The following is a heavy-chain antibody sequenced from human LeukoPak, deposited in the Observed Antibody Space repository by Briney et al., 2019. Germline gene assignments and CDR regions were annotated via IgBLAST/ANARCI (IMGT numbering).Heavy chain of an antibody. Sequence: GGSLRLSCVASGFAFGKYWMSWVHQAPGKGLEWVANIKLDGSEKNYVDSVKGRFTISRDNTKNSLYLQMNSLRVEDTAVYYCAKDYDSSGYYILDYWGQGTLVTVSS. J-gene: IGHJ4*02. CDR2: IKLDGSEK. D-gene: IGHD3-22*01. CDR3: AKDYDSSGYYILDY. V-gene: IGHV3-7*03. CDR1: GFAFGKYW.